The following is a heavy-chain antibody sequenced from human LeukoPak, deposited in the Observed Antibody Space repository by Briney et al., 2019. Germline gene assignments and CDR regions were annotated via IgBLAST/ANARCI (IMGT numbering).Heavy chain of an antibody. Sequence: SETLSLTCTVSGGSVSSGSYYWRWIRQPPGTRLEWIGYIYYSGSTNYNPSLKSRVTISVDTSKNQFSLKLSSVTAADTAVFYCARAPRGTYLSNAFDIWGQGTMVTVSS. D-gene: IGHD1-26*01. CDR3: ARAPRGTYLSNAFDI. V-gene: IGHV4-61*01. CDR2: IYYSGST. CDR1: GGSVSSGSYY. J-gene: IGHJ3*02.